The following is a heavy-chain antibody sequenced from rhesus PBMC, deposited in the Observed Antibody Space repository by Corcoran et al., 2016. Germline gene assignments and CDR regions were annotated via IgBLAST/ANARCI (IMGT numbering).Heavy chain of an antibody. V-gene: IGHV4S6*01. Sequence: QVQLQESGPGLVKPSETLALTCTVSGDSVARHSWNWPLQAPGKGLEGIGRIYGSAGNTDYNPSIKSRLTISRDTSKNQFSLKVNSVTAADTAVYYCVRSSNPNDEFAYWGQGVLVTVSS. CDR1: GDSVARHS. J-gene: IGHJ4*01. CDR2: IYGSAGNT. CDR3: VRSSNPNDEFAY. D-gene: IGHD1-14*01.